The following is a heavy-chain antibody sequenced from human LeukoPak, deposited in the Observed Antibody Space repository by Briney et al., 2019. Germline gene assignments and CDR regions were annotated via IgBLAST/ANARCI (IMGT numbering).Heavy chain of an antibody. J-gene: IGHJ5*02. CDR2: INPSGSGT. CDR3: AGERDGENGFDP. Sequence: GPSVKLSCKASGYTFTTHSINWLRQAPGQGLEWMGIINPSGSGTAYAQKFQGRVTMTRDTSTHTFYLVLSSLRSDDTAVFYCAGERDGENGFDPWGQGTLVTVSS. V-gene: IGHV1-46*01. CDR1: GYTFTTHS. D-gene: IGHD3-3*01.